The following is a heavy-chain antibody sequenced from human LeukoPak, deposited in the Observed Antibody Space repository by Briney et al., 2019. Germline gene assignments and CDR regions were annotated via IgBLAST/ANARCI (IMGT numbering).Heavy chain of an antibody. CDR2: IYYSGST. CDR1: GGSISSGGYY. Sequence: SSETLSLTCTVSGGSISSGGYYWSWIRQHPGKGLGWIGYIYYSGSTYYNPSLKSRVTISVDTSKNQFSLKLSSVTAADTAVYYCARDRCSGGSCYKGKWFDPWGQGTLVTVSS. V-gene: IGHV4-31*03. D-gene: IGHD2-15*01. CDR3: ARDRCSGGSCYKGKWFDP. J-gene: IGHJ5*02.